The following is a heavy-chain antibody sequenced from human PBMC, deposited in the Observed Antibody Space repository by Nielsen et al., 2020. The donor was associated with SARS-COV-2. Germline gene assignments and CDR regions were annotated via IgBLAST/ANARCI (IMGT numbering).Heavy chain of an antibody. CDR2: INYSGST. J-gene: IGHJ4*02. Sequence: SETLSLTCTVSGGSISGHYWSWIRQPPGKGLEWIGYINYSGSTNYNPSLKSRVTISVDTSKNQFSLKLSSVTAADTAVYYCARDEAYWGQGTLVTVSS. CDR3: ARDEAY. CDR1: GGSISGHY. V-gene: IGHV4-59*11.